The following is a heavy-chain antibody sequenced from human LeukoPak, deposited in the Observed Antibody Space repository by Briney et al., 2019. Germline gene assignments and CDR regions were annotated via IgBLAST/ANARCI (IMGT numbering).Heavy chain of an antibody. D-gene: IGHD6-13*01. V-gene: IGHV5-51*01. Sequence: GESLKISCKGSGYSFTSYWIGWVRQMPGKGLEWMGVIYPGDSDTTYSPSFQGQVTISADKSISTAYLQWSSLKASDTAMYYCARYGHSSSGYYYYGMDVWGQGTTVTVSS. CDR2: IYPGDSDT. CDR3: ARYGHSSSGYYYYGMDV. J-gene: IGHJ6*02. CDR1: GYSFTSYW.